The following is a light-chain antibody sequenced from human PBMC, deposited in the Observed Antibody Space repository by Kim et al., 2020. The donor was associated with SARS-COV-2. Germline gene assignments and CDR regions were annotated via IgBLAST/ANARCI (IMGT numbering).Light chain of an antibody. CDR2: AAS. J-gene: IGKJ2*01. V-gene: IGKV1-39*01. CDR3: QQSYSTPYT. Sequence: DIRMTQSPSSLSASVGDRVTITCRASQSISSYLNWYQQKPGKAPKLLIYAASSLQSGVPSRFSGSGSGTDFTLTISSLQPEDFATYYCQQSYSTPYTFGHGTKLEI. CDR1: QSISSY.